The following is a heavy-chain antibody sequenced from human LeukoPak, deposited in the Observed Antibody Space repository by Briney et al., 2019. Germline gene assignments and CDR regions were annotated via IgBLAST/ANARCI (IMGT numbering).Heavy chain of an antibody. J-gene: IGHJ4*02. D-gene: IGHD3-16*02. V-gene: IGHV3-13*01. CDR2: IGTAGEI. Sequence: GGSLRLSCAASGFTFRSYDMHWVRQATGKGLEWVSGIGTAGEIYYPGSVKGRFTISRENAKNSLYLQMNSLRAGDTALYYCAKGLRLGELSLRSGFYFDYWGQGTLVTVSS. CDR3: AKGLRLGELSLRSGFYFDY. CDR1: GFTFRSYD.